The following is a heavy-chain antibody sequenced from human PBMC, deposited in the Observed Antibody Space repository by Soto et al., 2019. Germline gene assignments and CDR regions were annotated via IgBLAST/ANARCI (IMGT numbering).Heavy chain of an antibody. CDR3: ASDFSPVGYYYYYGMDV. CDR1: GFTFSSYA. V-gene: IGHV3-30-3*01. D-gene: IGHD1-26*01. Sequence: QVQLVESGGGVVQPGRSLRLSCAASGFTFSSYAMHWVRQAPGKGLEWVAVISYDGSNKYYADSVKGRFTISRDNSKNTLYLQMNSLRAEDTAVYYCASDFSPVGYYYYYGMDVWGQGTTVTVSS. J-gene: IGHJ6*02. CDR2: ISYDGSNK.